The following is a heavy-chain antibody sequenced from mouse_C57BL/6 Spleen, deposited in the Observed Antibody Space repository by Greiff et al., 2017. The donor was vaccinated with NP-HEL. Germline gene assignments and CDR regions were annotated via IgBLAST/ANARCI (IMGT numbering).Heavy chain of an antibody. J-gene: IGHJ3*01. Sequence: VQLQQSGGGLVKPGGSLKLSCAASGFTFSSYAMSWVRQTPEKRLEWVATISDGGSYTYYPDNVKGRFTISRDNAKNNLYLQMSHLKSGDTAMYYCARKNYGIIAWFAYGGQGTLFTVSA. V-gene: IGHV5-4*01. CDR2: ISDGGSYT. CDR3: ARKNYGIIAWFAY. CDR1: GFTFSSYA. D-gene: IGHD1-1*01.